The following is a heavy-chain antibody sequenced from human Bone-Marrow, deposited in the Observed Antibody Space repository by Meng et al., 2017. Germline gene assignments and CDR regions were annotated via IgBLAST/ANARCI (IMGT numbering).Heavy chain of an antibody. V-gene: IGHV3-23*01. CDR1: GFTFSSYA. D-gene: IGHD3-22*01. J-gene: IGHJ4*02. CDR2: ISGSGGST. CDR3: ASSGYYYPFSFLDY. Sequence: GGSLRLSCAASGFTFSSYAMSWVRQAPGKGLEWVSAISGSGGSTYYADSVKGRFTISRDNSKNTLYLQMNSLRAEDTAVYYCASSGYYYPFSFLDYWGQGTLVTVSS.